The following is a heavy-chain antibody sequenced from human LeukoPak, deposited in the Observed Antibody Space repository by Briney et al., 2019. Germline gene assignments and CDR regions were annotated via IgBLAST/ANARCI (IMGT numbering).Heavy chain of an antibody. CDR1: GYSFTTYA. CDR2: INTNTGNP. D-gene: IGHD3-16*01. V-gene: IGHV7-4-1*02. J-gene: IGHJ4*02. Sequence: ASVTVSFKASGYSFTTYAMNWVRQAPGQGLELMGWINTNTGNPTYAQGFTGRFVFSLDTSVSTAYLQISSLKADDTAVYYCARGLADYWGQGTLVTVSS. CDR3: ARGLADY.